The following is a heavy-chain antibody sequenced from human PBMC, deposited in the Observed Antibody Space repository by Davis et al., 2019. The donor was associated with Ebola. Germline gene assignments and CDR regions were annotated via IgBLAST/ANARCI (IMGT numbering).Heavy chain of an antibody. CDR2: INHSGST. CDR1: GCSISSHY. D-gene: IGHD6-13*01. V-gene: IGHV4-34*01. J-gene: IGHJ5*02. Sequence: PSETLSLTCTVSGCSISSHYWSWIRQPPGKGLEWIGEINHSGSTNYNPSLKSRVTISVDTSKNQFSMKLSSVTGADTAVYYCARDNRPIHSSRWYERWFDPWGQGTLVTVSS. CDR3: ARDNRPIHSSRWYERWFDP.